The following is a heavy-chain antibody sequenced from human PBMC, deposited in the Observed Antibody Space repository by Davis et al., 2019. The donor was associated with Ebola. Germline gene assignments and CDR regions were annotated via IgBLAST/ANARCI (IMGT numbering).Heavy chain of an antibody. D-gene: IGHD3-10*01. CDR3: ARGHYGSHFDF. CDR2: IYYSGTT. J-gene: IGHJ4*02. Sequence: SETLSLTCSVSGGSISSYYWSWIRRPPGKGLEWIGYIYYSGTTNYNPSLKSRVTLSVDTSKNQFSLNLTSVTAADTAVYYCARGHYGSHFDFWGRGTLVTVSS. V-gene: IGHV4-59*01. CDR1: GGSISSYY.